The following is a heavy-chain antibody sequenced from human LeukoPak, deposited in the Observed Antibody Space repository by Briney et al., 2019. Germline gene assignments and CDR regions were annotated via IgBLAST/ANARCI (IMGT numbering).Heavy chain of an antibody. D-gene: IGHD6-19*01. CDR3: AKETDSSGWYLGDAFDI. CDR2: IRYDGSNK. V-gene: IGHV3-30*02. CDR1: GFTFSSYW. Sequence: GGSLRLSCAASGFTFSSYWMSWVRQAPGKGLEWVAFIRYDGSNKYYADSVKGRFTISRDNSKNTLYLQMNSLRAEDTAVYYCAKETDSSGWYLGDAFDIWGQGTMVTVSS. J-gene: IGHJ3*02.